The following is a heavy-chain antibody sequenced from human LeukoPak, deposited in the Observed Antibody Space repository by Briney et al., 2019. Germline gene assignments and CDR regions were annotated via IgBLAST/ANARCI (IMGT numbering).Heavy chain of an antibody. CDR3: ARAPADGSSGYHGYYYYYYYMDV. V-gene: IGHV3-53*01. Sequence: GGSLRLSCAASGFTVSSNYMSWVRQAPGKGLEWVSVIYSGGSTYYADSVKGRFTISRDNSKNTLYLQMNSLRAEDTAVYYCARAPADGSSGYHGYYYYYYYMDVWGKGTTVTVSS. CDR2: IYSGGST. CDR1: GFTVSSNY. J-gene: IGHJ6*03. D-gene: IGHD3-22*01.